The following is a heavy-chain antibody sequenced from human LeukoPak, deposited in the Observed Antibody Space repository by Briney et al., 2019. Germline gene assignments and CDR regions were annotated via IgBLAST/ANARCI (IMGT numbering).Heavy chain of an antibody. V-gene: IGHV3-7*01. J-gene: IGHJ4*02. D-gene: IGHD5-12*01. Sequence: GGSLRLSCAASGFAFSDYWMTRVRQAPGKGLEWVAHINQDGSKEHYMDSVKARFTISRDSAKNSLSLQMNSLRAEDTAVYYCVRDGGVSGYDLLDYWGQGTLVTVSS. CDR3: VRDGGVSGYDLLDY. CDR2: INQDGSKE. CDR1: GFAFSDYW.